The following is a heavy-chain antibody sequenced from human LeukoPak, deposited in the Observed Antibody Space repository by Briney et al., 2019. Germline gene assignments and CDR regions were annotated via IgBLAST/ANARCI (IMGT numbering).Heavy chain of an antibody. D-gene: IGHD6-13*01. Sequence: GGSLRLSCAASGFTFSSYSMNWVRQAPGKGLEWVSSISSSSSYIYYADSVKGRFTISRDNAKNSLYLQVNSLRAEDTAVYYCARVPSSSWTDYWGQGTLVTVSS. CDR2: ISSSSSYI. J-gene: IGHJ4*02. CDR3: ARVPSSSWTDY. CDR1: GFTFSSYS. V-gene: IGHV3-21*01.